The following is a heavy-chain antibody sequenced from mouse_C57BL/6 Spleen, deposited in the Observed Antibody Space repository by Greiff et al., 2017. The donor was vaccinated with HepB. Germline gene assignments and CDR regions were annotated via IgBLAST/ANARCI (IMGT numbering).Heavy chain of an antibody. CDR2: INYDGSST. V-gene: IGHV5-16*01. CDR3: ARGEWMDY. CDR1: GFTFSDYY. J-gene: IGHJ4*01. Sequence: EVQVVESEGGLVQPGSSMKLSCTASGFTFSDYYMAWVRQVPEKGLEWVANINYDGSSTYYLDSLKSRFIISRDNAKNILYLQMSSLKSEDTATYYCARGEWMDYWGQGTSVTVSS.